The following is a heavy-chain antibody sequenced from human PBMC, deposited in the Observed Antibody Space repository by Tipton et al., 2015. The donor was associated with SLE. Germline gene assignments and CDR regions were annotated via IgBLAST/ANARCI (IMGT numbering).Heavy chain of an antibody. CDR3: ARATCAARYSSGWYDY. Sequence: QLVQSGAEVKKPGASVKVSCKASGYTFTSYDINWVRQAPGQGLEWMGWISAYNGNTNYAQKLQGRVTMTTDTSTSTAYMELRSLRSDDTAVYYCARATCAARYSSGWYDYWGQGTLVTVSS. CDR1: GYTFTSYD. CDR2: ISAYNGNT. J-gene: IGHJ4*02. D-gene: IGHD6-19*01. V-gene: IGHV1-18*01.